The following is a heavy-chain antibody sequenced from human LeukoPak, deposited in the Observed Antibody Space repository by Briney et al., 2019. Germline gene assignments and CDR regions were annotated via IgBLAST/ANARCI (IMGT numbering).Heavy chain of an antibody. CDR2: SNPNTGGT. J-gene: IGHJ4*02. CDR3: ARDLATIEGIAWYYFEN. CDR1: GYTFTDSD. V-gene: IGHV1-2*02. Sequence: ASVKVSCKASGYTFTDSDINWVRQAPGQGFEWMGWSNPNTGGTDYAQKLQDRIAITTYTSISTVYMELSRIKSDDTALYYCARDLATIEGIAWYYFENWGQGTLVTVS. D-gene: IGHD5-12*01.